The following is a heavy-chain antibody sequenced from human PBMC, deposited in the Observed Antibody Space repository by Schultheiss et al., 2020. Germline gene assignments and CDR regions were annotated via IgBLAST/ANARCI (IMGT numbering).Heavy chain of an antibody. D-gene: IGHD4-11*01. CDR3: VRAHSNCADY. J-gene: IGHJ4*02. Sequence: SETLSLTCTVSGYSISSNYYWGWMRQPPGKGLEWIGEINHSGSTNYNPSLKSRVTISVDTSKNQFSLKLSSVTAVDTAVYYCVRAHSNCADYWGQGSLVTVSS. CDR2: INHSGST. V-gene: IGHV4-38-2*02. CDR1: GYSISSNYY.